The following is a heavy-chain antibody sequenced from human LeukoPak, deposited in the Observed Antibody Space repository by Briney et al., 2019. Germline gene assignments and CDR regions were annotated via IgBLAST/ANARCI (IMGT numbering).Heavy chain of an antibody. J-gene: IGHJ4*02. Sequence: RRSLRLSCAASGFTFSSYAMHWVRQAPGKGMEWVAVISYDGSNKYYADSVKGRFTISRDNSKNTLYLQMNSLRAEDTAVYYCARGGMYNWNYVYYFDYWGQGTLVTVSS. D-gene: IGHD1-7*01. V-gene: IGHV3-30-3*01. CDR3: ARGGMYNWNYVYYFDY. CDR1: GFTFSSYA. CDR2: ISYDGSNK.